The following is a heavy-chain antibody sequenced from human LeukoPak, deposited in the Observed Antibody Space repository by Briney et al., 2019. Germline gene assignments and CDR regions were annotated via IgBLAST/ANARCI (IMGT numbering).Heavy chain of an antibody. J-gene: IGHJ4*02. CDR1: GYSFTSYW. CDR3: ARGGVDNRCFDY. Sequence: GESLKIFCKGSGYSFTSYWIGWVRQMPGQGLEWMGIIYPGDSDTRYSPSFQGQVTISADKSINTAYVQWSSLEASDTAIYYCARGGVDNRCFDYWGQGSLVTVSS. CDR2: IYPGDSDT. D-gene: IGHD1-14*01. V-gene: IGHV5-51*01.